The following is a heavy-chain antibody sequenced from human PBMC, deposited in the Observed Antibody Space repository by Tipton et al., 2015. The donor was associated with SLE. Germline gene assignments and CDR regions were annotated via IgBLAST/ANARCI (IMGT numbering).Heavy chain of an antibody. Sequence: TLSLTCTVSGGSITNDAYYWSWIRQSPGKGLEWIGYIYYDGNSHYNPSLKSRLSISVDTSKNQFSLKLSSVTAADTAVYYCARCSSGWYNIFYYYMDVWGKGTTVTVSS. CDR1: GGSITNDAYY. J-gene: IGHJ6*03. CDR2: IYYDGNS. D-gene: IGHD6-19*01. CDR3: ARCSSGWYNIFYYYMDV. V-gene: IGHV4-31*03.